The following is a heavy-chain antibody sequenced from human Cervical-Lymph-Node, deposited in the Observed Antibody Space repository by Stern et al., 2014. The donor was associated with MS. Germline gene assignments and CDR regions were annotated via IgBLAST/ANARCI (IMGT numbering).Heavy chain of an antibody. V-gene: IGHV3-30*18. J-gene: IGHJ4*02. CDR2: ISYDGSNK. CDR3: ANAAALSCRSPSCYKAFEY. D-gene: IGHD2-2*02. CDR1: GFTFSTSG. Sequence: VQLVESGGGVVQPGRSLRLSCAASGFTFSTSGMHWVRQAPDKGLDWVAVISYDGSNKYYGGSVKGRFTISRDNSKNTVYLQMNSLRAEDTAVYYCANAAALSCRSPSCYKAFEYWGQGILVTVSS.